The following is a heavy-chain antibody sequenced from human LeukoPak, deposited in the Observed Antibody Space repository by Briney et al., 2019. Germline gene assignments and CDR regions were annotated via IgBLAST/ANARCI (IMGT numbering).Heavy chain of an antibody. CDR2: ISLSSGSR. CDR3: TKCRGGGGDYWHFDV. V-gene: IGHV3-23*01. J-gene: IGHJ2*01. D-gene: IGHD2-15*01. Sequence: PGGSLRLSCAASGFTFSSFAMTWVRQAPGKGLEWVSSISLSSGSRNYADSVKGRFTISRDNAKNTLYLQMHSLRAEDTAVYYCTKCRGGGGDYWHFDVWGRGVLVTVSS. CDR1: GFTFSSFA.